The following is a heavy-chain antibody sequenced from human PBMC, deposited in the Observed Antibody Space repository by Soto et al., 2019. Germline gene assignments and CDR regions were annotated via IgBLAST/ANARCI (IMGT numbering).Heavy chain of an antibody. CDR1: GFTFSSYA. Sequence: VESGGGVVQPGRSLRLSCAASGFTFSSYAMHWVRQAPGKGLEWVAVISYDGSNKYYADSVKGRFTISRDNSENTLYLQMNSLRAEETAVYYCARPPLLDSSPDAFDIWGQGTMVTVSS. CDR2: ISYDGSNK. CDR3: ARPPLLDSSPDAFDI. V-gene: IGHV3-30-3*01. J-gene: IGHJ3*02. D-gene: IGHD3-22*01.